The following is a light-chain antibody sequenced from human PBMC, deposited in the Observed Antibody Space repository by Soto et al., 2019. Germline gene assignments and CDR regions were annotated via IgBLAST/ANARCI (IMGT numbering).Light chain of an antibody. CDR3: GSYAGFKNSVA. V-gene: IGLV2-8*01. CDR1: ISDVGGHND. Sequence: QSALTQPPSASGSPGQSVTISCTGTISDVGGHNDVSWYQQQPSTAPKLMIYEVSERPSGVPDRFSGSKSGNTASLTVSGLQAEDEADYYCGSYAGFKNSVAFGGGTKLTVL. CDR2: EVS. J-gene: IGLJ2*01.